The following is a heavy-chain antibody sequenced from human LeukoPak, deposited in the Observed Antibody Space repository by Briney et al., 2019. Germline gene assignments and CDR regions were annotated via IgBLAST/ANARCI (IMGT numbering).Heavy chain of an antibody. D-gene: IGHD1-26*01. CDR2: FFLKGST. Sequence: SETLSLTCTVSGYSITSAYYWGWIRQPPGKGLEWIGSFFLKGSTYYNPSLKSRVTISLDTSKNQLSLKLSSVTAADTAVYYCARETLSGSYGYWGQGTLVTVSS. V-gene: IGHV4-38-2*02. J-gene: IGHJ4*02. CDR3: ARETLSGSYGY. CDR1: GYSITSAYY.